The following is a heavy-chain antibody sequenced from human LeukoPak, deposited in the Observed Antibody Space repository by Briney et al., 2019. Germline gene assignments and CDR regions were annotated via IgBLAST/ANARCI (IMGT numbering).Heavy chain of an antibody. V-gene: IGHV3-23*01. CDR3: AKDPPWRYYDSSGYYDY. D-gene: IGHD3-22*01. J-gene: IGHJ4*02. CDR1: GFTFSSYA. CDR2: ISNSGGTT. Sequence: GGSLRLSCAASGFTFSSYAMSWVRQAPGKGLEWVSTISNSGGTTYYADSVKGRFTISRDNSKNTLYLQMNSLRAEDTAVYYCAKDPPWRYYDSSGYYDYWGQGTLVTVSS.